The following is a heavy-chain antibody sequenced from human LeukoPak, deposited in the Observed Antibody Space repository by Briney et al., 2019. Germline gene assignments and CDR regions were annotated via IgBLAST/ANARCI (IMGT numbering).Heavy chain of an antibody. CDR3: ARGGHTGYYPFDY. D-gene: IGHD3-9*01. Sequence: SETLSLTCAVYGGSFSGYYWSWIRQSPGKGLEWIGYIHHSGSTYYTPSRGTTNYNPSLKSRVTMSIDRSKNQFSLKLSSVTAADTAVYYCARGGHTGYYPFDYWGQGTLVTVSS. CDR1: GGSFSGYY. V-gene: IGHV4-34*01. CDR2: IHHSGSTYYTPSRGTT. J-gene: IGHJ4*02.